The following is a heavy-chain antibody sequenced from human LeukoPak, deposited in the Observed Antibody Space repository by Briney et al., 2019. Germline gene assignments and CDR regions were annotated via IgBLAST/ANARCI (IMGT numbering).Heavy chain of an antibody. CDR3: ARIPAAGCFDH. D-gene: IGHD6-13*01. CDR2: IYESGGT. J-gene: IGHJ4*02. Sequence: PSETLSLTCTVYSESFSGYYWSWIRQSPGMGLEWIGEIYESGGTTYNPSLKSRVTISIDTSKNQFSLNLTSVTAADTAVYYCARIPAAGCFDHWGQGTLVTVSS. V-gene: IGHV4-34*01. CDR1: SESFSGYY.